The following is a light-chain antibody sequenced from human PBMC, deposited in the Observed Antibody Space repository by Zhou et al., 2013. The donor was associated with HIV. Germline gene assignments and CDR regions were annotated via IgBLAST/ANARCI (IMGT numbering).Light chain of an antibody. V-gene: IGKV2-30*01. CDR3: MQATQFPLT. J-gene: IGKJ5*01. Sequence: DVSLTQSPFFLPVTLGQPASISCKSSESLLYSDGNTYLNWFQQRPGQSPRRLIYKVSERDSGVPDRFSGSGSGTEFTLKISRVEAEDVGVYYCMQATQFPLTFGQGTRLEIK. CDR2: KVS. CDR1: ESLLYSDGNTY.